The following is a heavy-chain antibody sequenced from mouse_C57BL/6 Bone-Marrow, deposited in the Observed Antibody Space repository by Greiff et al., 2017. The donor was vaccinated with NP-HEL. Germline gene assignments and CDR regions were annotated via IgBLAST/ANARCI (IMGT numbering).Heavy chain of an antibody. D-gene: IGHD1-1*01. V-gene: IGHV5-17*01. J-gene: IGHJ1*03. Sequence: VQLVASGGGLVKPGGSLKLSCAASGFTFSDYGMHWVRQAPEKGLEWVAYISSGSSTIYYADTVKGRFTISRDNAKNTLFLQMTSLSSEDTAMYYCARHLLLGYFDVWGTGTTVTVSS. CDR3: ARHLLLGYFDV. CDR2: ISSGSSTI. CDR1: GFTFSDYG.